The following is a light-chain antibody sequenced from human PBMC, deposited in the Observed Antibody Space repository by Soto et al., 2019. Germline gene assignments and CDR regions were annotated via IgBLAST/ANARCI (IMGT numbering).Light chain of an antibody. Sequence: EIVMTQSPATLSLSPGERAALSCRASQSINSELAWYQQKPGKPPRLLIYGASTRATGVPARFTGSESGSEFALTISGLQSEDFAVYYCQPGHNWPLTFGQGTRLEI. CDR2: GAS. J-gene: IGKJ2*01. V-gene: IGKV3-15*01. CDR1: QSINSE. CDR3: QPGHNWPLT.